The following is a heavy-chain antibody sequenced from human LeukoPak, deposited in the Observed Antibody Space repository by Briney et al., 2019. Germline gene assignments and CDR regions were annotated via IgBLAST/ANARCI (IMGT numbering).Heavy chain of an antibody. CDR1: GFTFTSYA. D-gene: IGHD2-2*01. J-gene: IGHJ4*02. CDR2: IRGSGGST. V-gene: IGHV3-23*01. Sequence: GGSLRLSCPASGFTFTSYAMTWVRQAPGKGLEWVSAIRGSGGSTYYADSVKGRFTISRDNSKNTLYLQMNSLRAEDAAVYYCAKEGEVPAAHPFDYWGQGTLVTVSS. CDR3: AKEGEVPAAHPFDY.